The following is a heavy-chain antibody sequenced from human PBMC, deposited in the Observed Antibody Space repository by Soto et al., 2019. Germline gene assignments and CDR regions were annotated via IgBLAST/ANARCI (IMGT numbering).Heavy chain of an antibody. J-gene: IGHJ6*02. V-gene: IGHV3-48*03. CDR2: ISSSGSTI. CDR1: GFTFSSYE. CDR3: ARVNGYCSSTICYPRYYYYGMDV. D-gene: IGHD2-2*01. Sequence: EVQLVESGGGLVQPGGSLRLSCAASGFTFSSYEMNWVRQAPGKGLEWVSYISSSGSTIYYADSVKGRFTISRDNAKNSLYLQMNSLRAEDTAVYYCARVNGYCSSTICYPRYYYYGMDVWGQGTTVTVSS.